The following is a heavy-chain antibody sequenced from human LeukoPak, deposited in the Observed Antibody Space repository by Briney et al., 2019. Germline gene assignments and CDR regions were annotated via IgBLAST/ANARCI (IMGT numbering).Heavy chain of an antibody. CDR1: GDSISSGDYY. J-gene: IGHJ3*02. CDR2: ISSSGST. D-gene: IGHD3-22*01. V-gene: IGHV4-61*02. CDR3: ARGPYSYDSSGAFDI. Sequence: PLQTLSLTCTVSGDSISSGDYYWSWIRQPAGKGLEWIGRISSSGSTNYNPSLKSRVTISVDTSKNQFSLKLSSVTAADTAVYFCARGPYSYDSSGAFDIWGQGTMVTVSS.